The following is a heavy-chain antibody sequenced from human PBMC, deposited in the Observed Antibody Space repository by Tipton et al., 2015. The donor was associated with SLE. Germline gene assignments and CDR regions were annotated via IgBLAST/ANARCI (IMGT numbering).Heavy chain of an antibody. CDR1: GGSISSRSHY. V-gene: IGHV4-39*07. CDR2: IYYSRRT. CDR3: ARRIVAGGYGYYFDY. Sequence: TLSLTCSVSGGSISSRSHYWGWLRLIPGKGLEWIGCIYYSRRTYYSPSLKSRVTISVDMSKNQFSLKVHCVTAADTAVYYCARRIVAGGYGYYFDYWGQGRLVTVSS. J-gene: IGHJ4*02. D-gene: IGHD6-13*01.